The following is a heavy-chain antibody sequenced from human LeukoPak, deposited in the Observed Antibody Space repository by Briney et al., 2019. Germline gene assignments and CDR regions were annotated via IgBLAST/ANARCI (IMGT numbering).Heavy chain of an antibody. J-gene: IGHJ5*02. CDR1: GYTFTGYY. D-gene: IGHD6-6*01. CDR3: ARGAYSSSAWFDP. Sequence: ASVKVSCKASGYTFTGYYMHWVRQAPGQGHEWMGWINPNSGGTNYAQKFQGRVTMTRDTSISTAYMELSRLRSDDTAVYYCARGAYSSSAWFDPWGQGTLVTVSS. V-gene: IGHV1-2*02. CDR2: INPNSGGT.